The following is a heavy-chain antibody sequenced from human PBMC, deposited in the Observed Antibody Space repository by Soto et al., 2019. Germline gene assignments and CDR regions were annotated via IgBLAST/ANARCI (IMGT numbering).Heavy chain of an antibody. V-gene: IGHV1-18*01. J-gene: IGHJ3*02. Sequence: VASVKVSCKASGYTFTSYGISWVRQAPGQGLEWMGWISAYNGNTNYAQKLQGRVTMTTDTSTSTAYMELRSLRSDDTAVYYCARDRAFEYYDSSGYPLSLNPDFSASLSDAFDIWGQGTMVTVSS. D-gene: IGHD3-22*01. CDR2: ISAYNGNT. CDR1: GYTFTSYG. CDR3: ARDRAFEYYDSSGYPLSLNPDFSASLSDAFDI.